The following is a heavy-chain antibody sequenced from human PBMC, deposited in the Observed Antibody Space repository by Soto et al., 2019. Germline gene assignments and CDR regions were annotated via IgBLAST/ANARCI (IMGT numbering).Heavy chain of an antibody. J-gene: IGHJ3*01. CDR3: ASPRGLDEAFDF. V-gene: IGHV3-21*01. Sequence: EVQLVESGGGLVKPGGSMRLSCAVSGFTFSSQTMNWVRQAPGKGLEWVSSVSSSGSYKYYADSVKGRFTISRDNAKNSLYLQMNSLRAEDTAVYCCASPRGLDEAFDFWGQGTMVTVSS. CDR1: GFTFSSQT. D-gene: IGHD3-10*01. CDR2: VSSSGSYK.